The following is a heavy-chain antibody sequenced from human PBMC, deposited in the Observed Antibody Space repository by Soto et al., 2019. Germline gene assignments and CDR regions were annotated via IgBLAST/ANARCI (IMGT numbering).Heavy chain of an antibody. Sequence: QVQLVESGGGVVQPGRSLRLSCAASGFTFSSYGMHWVRQAPGKGLEWVAVISYDGSNKYYADSVKGRFTISRDNSKNTLYLQMKSLRAEDTAVYYCAKGDSGYDDNWFDPWGQGTLVTVSS. D-gene: IGHD5-12*01. J-gene: IGHJ5*02. V-gene: IGHV3-30*18. CDR1: GFTFSSYG. CDR3: AKGDSGYDDNWFDP. CDR2: ISYDGSNK.